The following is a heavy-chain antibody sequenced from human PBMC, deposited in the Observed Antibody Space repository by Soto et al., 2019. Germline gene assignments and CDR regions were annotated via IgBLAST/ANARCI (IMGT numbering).Heavy chain of an antibody. J-gene: IGHJ3*02. V-gene: IGHV3-21*01. CDR2: ISSSSSYI. Sequence: GGSLRLSCAASGFTFSSYSMNWVRQAPGKGLEWVSSISSSSSYIYYADSVKGRFTISRDNAKNSLYLQMNSLRAEDTAVYYCASEGVVGVTSVAFDIWGPGTMVAVSS. D-gene: IGHD1-26*01. CDR1: GFTFSSYS. CDR3: ASEGVVGVTSVAFDI.